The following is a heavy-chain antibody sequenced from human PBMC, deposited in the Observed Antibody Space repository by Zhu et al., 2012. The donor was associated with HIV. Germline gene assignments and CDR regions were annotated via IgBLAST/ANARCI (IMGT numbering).Heavy chain of an antibody. CDR1: GYSITSTYY. Sequence: QVQLQESGPRTGEAFGDPALTCTVSGYSITSTYYWGWVRQSLEKGLEWIGSIYHSGTTYYNPSLKSRVTISVDTSKNQFSLKLSSVTAADTAVYYCARVHYGDYPHFDYWGQGTLVTVSS. J-gene: IGHJ4*02. V-gene: IGHV4-38-2*02. D-gene: IGHD4-17*01. CDR3: ARVHYGDYPHFDY. CDR2: IYHSGTT.